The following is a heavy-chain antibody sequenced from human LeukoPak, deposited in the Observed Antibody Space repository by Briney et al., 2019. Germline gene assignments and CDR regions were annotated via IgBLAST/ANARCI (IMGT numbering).Heavy chain of an antibody. CDR3: ARAIVVAARLGDFDY. J-gene: IGHJ4*02. V-gene: IGHV3-21*01. CDR2: ISTSSSYI. CDR1: GFTFSSYS. Sequence: PGGSLRLSCAASGFTFSSYSMNWVRQAPGKGLEWVSSISTSSSYIYYADSVKGRFTISRDNAKNSLYLQMNSLRAEDTAVYYCARAIVVAARLGDFDYWGQGTLVTVSS. D-gene: IGHD2-15*01.